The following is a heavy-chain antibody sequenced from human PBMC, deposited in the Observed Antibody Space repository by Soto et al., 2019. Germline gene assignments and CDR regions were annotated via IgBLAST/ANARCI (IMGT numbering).Heavy chain of an antibody. CDR1: GFIFSSYT. CDR3: SRADPTVTLSVFDP. CDR2: ISYDGSSK. V-gene: IGHV3-30-3*01. J-gene: IGHJ5*02. D-gene: IGHD4-17*01. Sequence: QVQLVESGGGVVQPGRSLRLSCAASGFIFSSYTMHWVRQAPGKGLGWVAVISYDGSSKYYADSVKGRFTISRDNSKNTLYLQMNSLSAEDTAVYYCSRADPTVTLSVFDPWGQGTLFTVSS.